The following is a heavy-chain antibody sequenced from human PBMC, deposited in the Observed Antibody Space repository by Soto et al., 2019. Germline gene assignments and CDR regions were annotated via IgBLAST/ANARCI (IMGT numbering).Heavy chain of an antibody. Sequence: QLQLRESGPGLVKPSETLSLTCSVSGGSVSISTYYWAWVRQTPGKGLEWLGSILHSGSTYYTPSLKRRLPLSVATSEDQFSLNLSSVTATETGVYYCATLPAAMYFYGSDVWGPGTTVTVSS. J-gene: IGHJ6*02. CDR1: GGSVSISTYY. D-gene: IGHD2-2*01. V-gene: IGHV4-39*01. CDR2: ILHSGST. CDR3: ATLPAAMYFYGSDV.